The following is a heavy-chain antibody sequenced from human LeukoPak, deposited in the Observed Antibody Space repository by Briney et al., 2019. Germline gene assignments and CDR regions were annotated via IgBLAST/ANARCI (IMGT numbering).Heavy chain of an antibody. J-gene: IGHJ5*02. CDR1: GYTFTTYG. CDR3: ARRRITMVRGVTINWFDP. Sequence: ASVKVSRKTSGYTFTTYGISWVRQAPGQGLEWMGWINNYSGTTSYAQKVQGRFTLTRDTSTSTAYMELRSLRSDDTAVYFCARRRITMVRGVTINWFDPWGQGTLVIVSS. CDR2: INNYSGTT. D-gene: IGHD3-10*01. V-gene: IGHV1-18*01.